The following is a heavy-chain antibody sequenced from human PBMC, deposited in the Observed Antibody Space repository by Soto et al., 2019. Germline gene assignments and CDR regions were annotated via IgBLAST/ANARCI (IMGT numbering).Heavy chain of an antibody. D-gene: IGHD2-15*01. J-gene: IGHJ4*02. Sequence: QVQLVQSGAEVKKPGASVKVSCKASGYTFTSYYMHWVRQAPGQGLEWMGIINPSGGSTSYAQKFQGRVTMTRDTSTSTVYMELSSLRSEDTAVYYCTLGYCSGGSCQPFDYWGQGTLVTVSS. CDR1: GYTFTSYY. CDR2: INPSGGST. V-gene: IGHV1-46*01. CDR3: TLGYCSGGSCQPFDY.